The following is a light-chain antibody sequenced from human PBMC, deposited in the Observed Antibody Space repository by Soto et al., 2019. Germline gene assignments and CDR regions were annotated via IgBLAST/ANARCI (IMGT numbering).Light chain of an antibody. J-gene: IGKJ5*01. Sequence: EIVMTQSPATLSVSPGERATLSCRASQSVSSNLAWYQQKPGQAPRLLIYGASIRATGIPARFSGSGSGTEFTLTISSLQSEDFAVYYCQQYNNWITFG. CDR1: QSVSSN. V-gene: IGKV3D-15*01. CDR3: QQYNNWIT. CDR2: GAS.